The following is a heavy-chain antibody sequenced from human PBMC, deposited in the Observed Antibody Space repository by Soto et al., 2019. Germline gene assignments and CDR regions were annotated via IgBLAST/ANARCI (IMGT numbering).Heavy chain of an antibody. Sequence: QITLKESGPTLVKPTQTLTLTCTFSGFSLSTTGVVVGWIRQPPGKALEWLALIYWDDDKRYSPSLKSRLTITKDTSKNQVVLTMTNMDPVDTATYYCAHGTYSNYVPWFDPWGQGTLVTLSS. J-gene: IGHJ5*02. V-gene: IGHV2-5*02. CDR1: GFSLSTTGVV. CDR2: IYWDDDK. D-gene: IGHD4-4*01. CDR3: AHGTYSNYVPWFDP.